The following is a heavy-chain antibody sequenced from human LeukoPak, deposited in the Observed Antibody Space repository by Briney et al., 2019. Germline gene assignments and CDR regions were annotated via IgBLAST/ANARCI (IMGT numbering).Heavy chain of an antibody. CDR1: GFRFSSQW. CDR2: TNSDGSAK. D-gene: IGHD1-7*01. Sequence: GGSLRLSCAVSGFRFSSQWMTWVRQAPGTGLEWVANTNSDGSAKYHVDSVKGRFTISRDNAKNLVYLQMSILRAEDTAVYYCADLGTSDCGQGTLVTVSS. V-gene: IGHV3-7*01. J-gene: IGHJ4*02. CDR3: ADLGTSD.